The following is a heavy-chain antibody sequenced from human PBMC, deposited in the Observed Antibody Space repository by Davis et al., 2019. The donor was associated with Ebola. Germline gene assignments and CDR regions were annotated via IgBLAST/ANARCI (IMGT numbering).Heavy chain of an antibody. CDR2: IVVGSVNT. J-gene: IGHJ4*01. D-gene: IGHD1-14*01. V-gene: IGHV1-58*01. CDR3: AASAGTVGKFDC. CDR1: GFTFTSSA. Sequence: AASVKVSCKASGFTFTSSALQWVRQARGQRLDWIGSIVVGSVNTNYAQKFQGRVTITRDMSTSTSYLDLSNLRSEDTAVYFCAASAGTVGKFDCWGQGTLVTVSS.